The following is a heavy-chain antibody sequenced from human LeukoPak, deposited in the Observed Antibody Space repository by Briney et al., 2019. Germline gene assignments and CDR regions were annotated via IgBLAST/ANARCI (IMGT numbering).Heavy chain of an antibody. Sequence: SETLSLTCAVSGGSFSSHHWSWIRLPAGKGLEWIGRFHITESTNYNPSLKSRVTMSIDTSKNQFSLRLTSVTAADTVVYYCARDGLYNYGYSYFDYWGQGTLVTVFS. J-gene: IGHJ4*02. CDR3: ARDGLYNYGYSYFDY. CDR1: GGSFSSHH. D-gene: IGHD5-18*01. CDR2: FHITEST. V-gene: IGHV4-4*07.